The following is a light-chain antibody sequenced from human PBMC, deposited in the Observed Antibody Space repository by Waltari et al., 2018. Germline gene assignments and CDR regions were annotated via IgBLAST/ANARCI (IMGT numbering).Light chain of an antibody. J-gene: IGKJ4*01. CDR3: QQYYTAPLT. CDR1: QSVVFSFNNKNY. V-gene: IGKV4-1*01. CDR2: WAS. Sequence: DIVMTPSPDSLAVSLGERATINCQSSQSVVFSFNNKNYLAWFQQKPGHPPKLIINWASTRQAGVPDRFSGSGSETDFTLAISGLQGEDVAVYYCQQYYTAPLTFGGGTMVEIK.